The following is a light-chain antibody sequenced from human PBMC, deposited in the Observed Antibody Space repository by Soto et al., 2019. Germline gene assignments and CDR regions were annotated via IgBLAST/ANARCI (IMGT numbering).Light chain of an antibody. CDR2: GAS. CDR3: QQYNNCPLT. J-gene: IGKJ4*01. CDR1: QSTNNY. Sequence: EIVMTQSPASLSVSRGERATLSCRASQSTNNYLAWYQQKPGQAPRLLIDGASTRATGIPARFSGSGSGTEFTLTISSLQSEDFEVYSCQQYNNCPLTFRGGTKADIK. V-gene: IGKV3-15*01.